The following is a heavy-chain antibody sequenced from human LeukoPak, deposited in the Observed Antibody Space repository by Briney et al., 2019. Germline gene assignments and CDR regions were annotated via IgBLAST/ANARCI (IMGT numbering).Heavy chain of an antibody. J-gene: IGHJ6*02. D-gene: IGHD7-27*01. CDR1: GYTFTSYA. V-gene: IGHV1-3*01. CDR2: INAGNGNT. CDR3: ATPQTGGFGNYYYYYGMDV. Sequence: ASVKVSCKASGYTFTSYAMHWVHQAPGQRLEWMGWINAGNGNTKYSQKFQGRVTITRDTSASTAYMELSSLRSEDTAVDYCATPQTGGFGNYYYYYGMDVWGQGTTVTVSS.